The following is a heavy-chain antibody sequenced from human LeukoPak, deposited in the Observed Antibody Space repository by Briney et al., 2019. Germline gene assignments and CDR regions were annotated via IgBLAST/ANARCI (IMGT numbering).Heavy chain of an antibody. V-gene: IGHV3-30*02. CDR3: AIPDPGLGTKGDAFDI. CDR2: IRYDGSNK. CDR1: GFTFSSYG. Sequence: GGSLRLSCAASGFTFSSYGMHWVRQAPGKGLEWVAFIRYDGSNKYYADSVKGRFTISRDNSKNTLYLQMNSLRAEDTAVYYCAIPDPGLGTKGDAFDIWGQGTMVTVSS. J-gene: IGHJ3*02. D-gene: IGHD7-27*01.